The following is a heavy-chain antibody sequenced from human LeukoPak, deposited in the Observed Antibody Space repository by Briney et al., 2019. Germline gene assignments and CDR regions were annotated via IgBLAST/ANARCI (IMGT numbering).Heavy chain of an antibody. J-gene: IGHJ3*02. CDR3: ARGGSYYDSRGGTFDI. CDR1: GGSISSGSYY. Sequence: SQTLSLTCTVSGGSISSGSYYWSWIRQPAGTGLEWIGRIYTSGSTNYNPSLKSRVTISVDTSKNQFSLKLSSVTAADTAVYYCARGGSYYDSRGGTFDIWGQGTMVTVSS. V-gene: IGHV4-61*02. CDR2: IYTSGST. D-gene: IGHD3-22*01.